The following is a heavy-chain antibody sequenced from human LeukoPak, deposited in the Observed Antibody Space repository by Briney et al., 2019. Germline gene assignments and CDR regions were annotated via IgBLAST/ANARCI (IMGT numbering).Heavy chain of an antibody. D-gene: IGHD1-1*01. CDR3: AKGFYNDAIFDY. CDR1: GVSFSSSW. J-gene: IGHJ4*02. CDR2: INGDGSVN. V-gene: IGHV3-7*01. Sequence: GESQRLSCAGSGVSFSSSWMYWVRQAPGKGLEWVANINGDGSVNHYVDSVRGRFTISRDNAKNSLYLQMNSLRAEDTAVFYCAKGFYNDAIFDYWGQGTLVTVSS.